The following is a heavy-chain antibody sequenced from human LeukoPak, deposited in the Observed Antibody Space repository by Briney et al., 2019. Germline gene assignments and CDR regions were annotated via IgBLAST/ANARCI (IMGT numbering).Heavy chain of an antibody. CDR2: IYYSGST. CDR1: GGSISSYY. Sequence: PSETLSLTCTVSGGSISSYYWSWIRQPPGKGLEWIGYIYYSGSTNYNPSLKSRVTISVDTSKNQFSLKLTSVTAADTAVYYCARGLTNYFDSSGYYVTDAFDIWGQGTMVTVSS. J-gene: IGHJ3*02. CDR3: ARGLTNYFDSSGYYVTDAFDI. V-gene: IGHV4-59*01. D-gene: IGHD3-22*01.